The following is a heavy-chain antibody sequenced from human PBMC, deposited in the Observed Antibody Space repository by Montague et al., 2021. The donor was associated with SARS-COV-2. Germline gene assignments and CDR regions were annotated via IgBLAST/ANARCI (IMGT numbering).Heavy chain of an antibody. J-gene: IGHJ4*01. CDR1: RLAFNGYA. CDR3: AREGYRSGSFYIDY. D-gene: IGHD6-19*01. Sequence: SLRLSCAASRLAFNGYAMHWVRQAPGKGLEWLTFISHDESNHRYADSVKGRFTISRDNSKNTLYLQMDSLRPEDTAVYYCAREGYRSGSFYIDYLGQGTLVTVSS. V-gene: IGHV3-30*04. CDR2: ISHDESNH.